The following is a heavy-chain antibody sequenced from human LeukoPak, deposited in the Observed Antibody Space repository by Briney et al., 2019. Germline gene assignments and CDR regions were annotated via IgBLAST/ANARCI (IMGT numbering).Heavy chain of an antibody. Sequence: SETLSLTCAVYGGAFSGYYWSWIRQPPGKGLEWIGEINHSGSTNYNPSLKSRVTISVDTSKNQFSLKLRSVTAADTAVYYCARGYYYDSSGPHFDYWGQGTLVTVSS. CDR2: INHSGST. J-gene: IGHJ4*02. D-gene: IGHD3-22*01. CDR1: GGAFSGYY. V-gene: IGHV4-34*01. CDR3: ARGYYYDSSGPHFDY.